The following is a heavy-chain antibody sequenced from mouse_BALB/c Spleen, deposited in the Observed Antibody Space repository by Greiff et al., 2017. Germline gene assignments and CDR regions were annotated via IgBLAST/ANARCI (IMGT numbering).Heavy chain of an antibody. V-gene: IGHV3-2*02. D-gene: IGHD2-4*01. Sequence: EVQLQESGPGLVKPSQSLSLTCTVTGYSITSDYAWNWIRQFPGNKLEWMVYISYSGSTSYNPSLKSRISITRDTSKNQFFLQLNSVTTEDTATYYCARSDDYDGFAYWGQGTLVTVSA. J-gene: IGHJ3*01. CDR1: GYSITSDYA. CDR3: ARSDDYDGFAY. CDR2: ISYSGST.